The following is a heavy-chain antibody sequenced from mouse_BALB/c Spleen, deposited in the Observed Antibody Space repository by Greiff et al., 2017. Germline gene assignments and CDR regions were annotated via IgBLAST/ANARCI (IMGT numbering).Heavy chain of an antibody. Sequence: EVHLVESGGGLVQPGGSRKLSCAASGFTFSSFGMHWVRQAPEKGLEWVAYISSGSSTIYYADTVKGRFTISRDNPKNTLFLQMTSLRSEDTAMYYCARGYGDYWGQGTTLTVSS. CDR3: ARGYGDY. J-gene: IGHJ2*01. CDR2: ISSGSSTI. D-gene: IGHD2-10*02. CDR1: GFTFSSFG. V-gene: IGHV5-17*02.